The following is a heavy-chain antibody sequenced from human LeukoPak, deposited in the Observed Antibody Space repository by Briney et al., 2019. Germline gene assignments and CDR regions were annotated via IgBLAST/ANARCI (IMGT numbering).Heavy chain of an antibody. CDR2: IWYDGSSK. D-gene: IGHD5-12*01. J-gene: IGHJ4*02. CDR1: GFSFSAYG. V-gene: IGHV3-30*02. Sequence: GGSLRLSCAASGFSFSAYGVHWVRQAPGKGLEWVAVIWYDGSSKDYADSVKGRFTFSRDNSKNTLYLQMNSLRAEDTALYYCAKDMGSGYGYYFDYWGQGTLVTVSS. CDR3: AKDMGSGYGYYFDY.